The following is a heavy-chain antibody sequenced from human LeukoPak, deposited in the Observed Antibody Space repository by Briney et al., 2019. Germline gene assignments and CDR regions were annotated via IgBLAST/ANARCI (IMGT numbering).Heavy chain of an antibody. CDR1: GYTFTGYY. CDR3: ARDTGYYYGSGSYYNP. D-gene: IGHD3-10*01. J-gene: IGHJ5*02. Sequence: ASVKVSCKASGYTFTGYYIHWVRQAPGQGLEWMGWISPNSGATKYSQKFQGRVTMTRDTSISTAYMELSRLTSDDTAMYYCARDTGYYYGSGSYYNPWGQGTLVTVSS. V-gene: IGHV1-2*02. CDR2: ISPNSGAT.